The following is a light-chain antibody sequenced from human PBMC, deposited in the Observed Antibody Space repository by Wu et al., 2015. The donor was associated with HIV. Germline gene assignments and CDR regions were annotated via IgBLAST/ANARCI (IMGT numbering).Light chain of an antibody. V-gene: IGKV3D-20*02. J-gene: IGKJ4*01. CDR3: QQRDKWPLT. CDR1: QSVSSSY. Sequence: TVLTQSPGTLSLSPGETATLSCRASQSVSSSYLAWYQQKPGQAPRLLIYKTSIRATGIPARFSGSGSATDFTLTISGLEPEDFAVYYCQQRDKWPLTFGGGTEGGYQT. CDR2: KTS.